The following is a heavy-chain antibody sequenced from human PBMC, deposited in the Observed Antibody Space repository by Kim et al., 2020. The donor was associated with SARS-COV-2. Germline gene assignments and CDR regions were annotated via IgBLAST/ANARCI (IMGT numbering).Heavy chain of an antibody. CDR3: AKPTKGDTAMWSMGREGFY. J-gene: IGHJ4*02. D-gene: IGHD5-18*01. Sequence: GGSLRLSCAASGFTFSSYAMSWVRQAPGKGLEWVSAISGSGGSTYYADSVKGRFTISRDNSKNTLYLQMNSLRAEDTAVYYCAKPTKGDTAMWSMGREGFYWGQGTLVTVSS. CDR2: ISGSGGST. V-gene: IGHV3-23*01. CDR1: GFTFSSYA.